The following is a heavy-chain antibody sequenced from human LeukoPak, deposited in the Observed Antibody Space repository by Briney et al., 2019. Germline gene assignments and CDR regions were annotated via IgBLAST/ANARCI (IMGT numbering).Heavy chain of an antibody. CDR2: TSYSGTT. D-gene: IGHD3-10*01. CDR3: ARDGSGSYWFDP. Sequence: SSETLSLTCGVSGGSFSGYHWAWIRQPPGKGLEWIGSTSYSGTTYYHPSLKSRVTISGDTSRSQISLKLSSVTAADTAVYYCARDGSGSYWFDPWGRGTLVTVSS. V-gene: IGHV4-39*01. J-gene: IGHJ5*02. CDR1: GGSFSGYH.